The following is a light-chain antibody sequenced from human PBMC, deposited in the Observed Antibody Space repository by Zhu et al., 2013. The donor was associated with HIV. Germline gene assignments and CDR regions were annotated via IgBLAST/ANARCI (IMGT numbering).Light chain of an antibody. V-gene: IGKV1-9*01. CDR3: QQYGSSPPIT. CDR1: QGISSY. CDR2: AAS. Sequence: IQLTQSPSFLSASVGDRVTITCRASQGISSYLAWYQQKPGKAPKLLIYAASTLQSGVPSRFSGSGSGTEFTLTISSLQPEDFAVYYCQQYGSSPPITFGQGTRLEIK. J-gene: IGKJ5*01.